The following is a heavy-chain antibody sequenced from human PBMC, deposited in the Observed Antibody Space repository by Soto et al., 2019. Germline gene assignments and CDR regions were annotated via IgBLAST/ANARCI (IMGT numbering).Heavy chain of an antibody. Sequence: QVQLAQSGAEERKPGASVKVSCEATGYTFTAYAMHWVRQAPGQRLEWMGWINPANGNTKYSQKFQGRLTITSDTSANTVYMELNSLTSADPAMYYCTRSAISPYGGLIGPFDSWGQGNLVTVSS. CDR3: TRSAISPYGGLIGPFDS. J-gene: IGHJ4*02. D-gene: IGHD3-16*02. CDR1: GYTFTAYA. V-gene: IGHV1-3*05. CDR2: INPANGNT.